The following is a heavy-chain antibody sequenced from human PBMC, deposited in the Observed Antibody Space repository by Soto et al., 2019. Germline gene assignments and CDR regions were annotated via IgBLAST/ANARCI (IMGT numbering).Heavy chain of an antibody. Sequence: PSETLSLTCSVSGGSISSYYWSWIRQPPGKGLEWIGYIYYSGSTNYNPSLKSRVTISVDTSKNQFSLKLSSVTAADTAVYYCATGYDSSGQSLDYWGQGALVT. V-gene: IGHV4-59*01. CDR1: GGSISSYY. CDR2: IYYSGST. J-gene: IGHJ4*02. CDR3: ATGYDSSGQSLDY. D-gene: IGHD3-22*01.